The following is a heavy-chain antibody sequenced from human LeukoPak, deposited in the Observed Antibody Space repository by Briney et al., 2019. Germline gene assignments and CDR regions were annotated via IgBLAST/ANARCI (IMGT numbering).Heavy chain of an antibody. CDR1: GGSISSYY. V-gene: IGHV4-59*08. CDR2: IYYTGST. CDR3: ARVGQLDHDAFDI. D-gene: IGHD6-13*01. J-gene: IGHJ3*02. Sequence: TSETLSLTCTVSGGSISSYYWSWIRQPPGKGLECIGYIYYTGSTYYNPSLKSRVTMSVDTSKNQFSLKLTSVTAADTAVYYCARVGQLDHDAFDIWGQGTVVTVSS.